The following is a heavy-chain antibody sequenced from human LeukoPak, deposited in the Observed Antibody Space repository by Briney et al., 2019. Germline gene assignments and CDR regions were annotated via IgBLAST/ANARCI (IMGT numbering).Heavy chain of an antibody. V-gene: IGHV4-61*01. Sequence: SETLSLTCTVSGGSVSSGSYYWSWIRQPPGKGLEWIGYIYYSGSTNYNPSLKSRVTISVDTSKNQFSLKLSSVTAADTAVYYCASDVGARSSFVYWGQGTLVTVSS. CDR2: IYYSGST. J-gene: IGHJ4*02. D-gene: IGHD1-26*01. CDR1: GGSVSSGSYY. CDR3: ASDVGARSSFVY.